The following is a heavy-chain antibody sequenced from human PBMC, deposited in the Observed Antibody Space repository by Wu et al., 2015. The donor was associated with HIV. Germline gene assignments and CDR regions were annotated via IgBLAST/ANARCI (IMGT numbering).Heavy chain of an antibody. V-gene: IGHV1-8*02. D-gene: IGHD5-24*01. Sequence: QVQLVQSGTVVQKPGTSVRVSCKISGYTFTSFNINWIRQVHGRGLEWMGWMDPKSGSAAFGRTFQGRVSMTRNNSISTAYLELSRVTSDDTAIYYCARVGVLLTSAQLLEYFQHWGQGTRVVVSS. CDR3: ARVGVLLTSAQLLEYFQH. CDR2: MDPKSGSA. J-gene: IGHJ1*01. CDR1: GYTFTSFN.